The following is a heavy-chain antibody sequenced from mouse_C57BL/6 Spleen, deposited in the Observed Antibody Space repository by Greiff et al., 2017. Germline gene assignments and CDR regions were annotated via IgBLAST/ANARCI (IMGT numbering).Heavy chain of an antibody. CDR3: ARTEDDYDLYAMDY. D-gene: IGHD2-4*01. Sequence: VHVKQSGPELVKPGASVKIPCKASGYTFTDYNMDWVKQSHGKSLEWIGDINPNNGGTIYNQKFKGKATLTVDKSSSTAYMELRSQTSEDTAVYYCARTEDDYDLYAMDYWGQGTSVTVSS. V-gene: IGHV1-18*01. J-gene: IGHJ4*01. CDR1: GYTFTDYN. CDR2: INPNNGGT.